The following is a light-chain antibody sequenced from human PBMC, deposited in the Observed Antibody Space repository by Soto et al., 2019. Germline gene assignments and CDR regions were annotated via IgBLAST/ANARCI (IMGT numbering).Light chain of an antibody. V-gene: IGLV1-40*01. CDR2: GNS. Sequence: SVLTQPPSVSGAPGQRVTISCTGSSSNIGAGYDVHWYQQLPGTAPKLLIYGNSNRPSGVPDRFSGSKSGTSASLAITGLQAEDEADYYCQSYDSRLSGVVFGGGTKLTVL. CDR3: QSYDSRLSGVV. CDR1: SSNIGAGYD. J-gene: IGLJ2*01.